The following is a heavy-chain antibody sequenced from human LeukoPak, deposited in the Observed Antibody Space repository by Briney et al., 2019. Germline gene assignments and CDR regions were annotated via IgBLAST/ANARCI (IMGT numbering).Heavy chain of an antibody. D-gene: IGHD2-21*02. Sequence: SGPTLLKPTQTLTLTCTFSGFSLRTRGVGVGWIRQPPGKALEWLALIYWNDDKRYIPSLKSRLTITKDASKNQVVLTMTNMDPVDTATYYCAHYSVCGGDCYTDYWGQGTLVTVSS. J-gene: IGHJ4*02. CDR2: IYWNDDK. V-gene: IGHV2-5*01. CDR1: GFSLRTRGVG. CDR3: AHYSVCGGDCYTDY.